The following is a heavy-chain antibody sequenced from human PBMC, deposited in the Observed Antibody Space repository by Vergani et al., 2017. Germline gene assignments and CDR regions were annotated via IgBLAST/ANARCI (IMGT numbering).Heavy chain of an antibody. V-gene: IGHV3-23*01. Sequence: EVQLLESGGGLVQPGGSLRLSCAASGFAFTNYAMSWVRQAPGKGLEWVSTISGTGGSIHYVDSVKGQFTIARDNSKNTLSLQMNSLGDDDTAVYFCAKDSSSSNYYYGMDIWGQGTTVIVSS. CDR2: ISGTGGSI. CDR3: AKDSSSSNYYYGMDI. J-gene: IGHJ6*02. D-gene: IGHD6-6*01. CDR1: GFAFTNYA.